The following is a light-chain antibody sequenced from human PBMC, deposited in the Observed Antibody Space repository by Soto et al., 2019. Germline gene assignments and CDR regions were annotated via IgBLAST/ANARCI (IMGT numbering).Light chain of an antibody. CDR1: SSDVGNYNY. J-gene: IGLJ1*01. CDR2: GVS. CDR3: SSFTSSNTHV. Sequence: QSALTQPASVSGSPGQSITISCTGTSSDVGNYNYVSWYQHHPGKAPKLLISGVSNRPSGISNRFSGSKSGNTASLTISGLQAEDEGNYYCSSFTSSNTHVFGTGTKVT. V-gene: IGLV2-14*01.